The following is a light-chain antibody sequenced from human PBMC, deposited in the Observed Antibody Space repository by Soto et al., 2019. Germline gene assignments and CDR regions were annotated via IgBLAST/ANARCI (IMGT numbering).Light chain of an antibody. CDR3: QQYYSIPWT. V-gene: IGKV4-1*01. CDR2: WAS. J-gene: IGKJ1*01. CDR1: QSVLYSSNNKNY. Sequence: DIVMTQSPDSLAVSLGERATINCKSSQSVLYSSNNKNYLAWYQQKLGQPPKLLIYWASTRESGVSDRFSGSGSGTDFTLTISSLQAEDVAVYYCQQYYSIPWTFGQGTKVEIK.